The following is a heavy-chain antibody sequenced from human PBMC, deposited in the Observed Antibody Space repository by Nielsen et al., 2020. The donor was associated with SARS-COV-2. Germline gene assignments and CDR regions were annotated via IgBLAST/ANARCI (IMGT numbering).Heavy chain of an antibody. Sequence: GESLKISCAASGFAFSSYAMTWVRPAPGKGLEWVSIIYSGANSTYYADSVKGRFTISRDNAKNSLYLQMNSLRAEDTALYYCATGYSSWYFDLWGRGTLVTVSS. D-gene: IGHD6-19*01. CDR1: GFAFSSYA. V-gene: IGHV3-23*03. CDR3: ATGYSSWYFDL. J-gene: IGHJ2*01. CDR2: IYSGANST.